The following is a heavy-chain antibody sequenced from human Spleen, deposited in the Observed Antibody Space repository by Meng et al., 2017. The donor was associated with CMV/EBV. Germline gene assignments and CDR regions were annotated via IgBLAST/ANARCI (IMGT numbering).Heavy chain of an antibody. Sequence: QVRLQQWGAGLFKPSETLSLTCAVYGVSFSGYYWSWIRQPPGKGLEWIGEINHSGSTNYNPSLKSRVTISVDTSKNQFSLKLSSVTAADTAVYYCARETAAVSYNWFDPWGQGTLVTVSS. D-gene: IGHD6-13*01. CDR1: GVSFSGYY. CDR3: ARETAAVSYNWFDP. J-gene: IGHJ5*02. V-gene: IGHV4-34*01. CDR2: INHSGST.